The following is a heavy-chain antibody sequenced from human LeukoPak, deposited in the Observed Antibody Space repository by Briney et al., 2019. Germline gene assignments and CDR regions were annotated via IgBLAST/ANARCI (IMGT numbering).Heavy chain of an antibody. D-gene: IGHD2-2*01. CDR1: GGTFSSYA. Sequence: SVKVSCKASGGTFSSYAISWVRQAPGQGLEWMGRIIPILGIANYAQKFQGRVTITADKSTSTAYMELSSLRPEDTAVYYCAREGITTAYCSSTSCYSLYYGMDVWGQGTTVTVSS. CDR2: IIPILGIA. CDR3: AREGITTAYCSSTSCYSLYYGMDV. J-gene: IGHJ6*02. V-gene: IGHV1-69*04.